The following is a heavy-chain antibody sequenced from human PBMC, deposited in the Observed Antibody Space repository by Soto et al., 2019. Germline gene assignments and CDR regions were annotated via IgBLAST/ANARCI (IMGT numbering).Heavy chain of an antibody. CDR1: GGSFSGYY. D-gene: IGHD3-3*01. Sequence: LSLTCAVYGGSFSGYYWSWIRQPPGKGLEWIGEINHSGSTNYNPSLKSRVTISVDTSKNQFSLKLSSVTAADTAVYYCARGPRYYDFWSGYYPNWFDPWGQGTLVTVSS. J-gene: IGHJ5*02. CDR2: INHSGST. CDR3: ARGPRYYDFWSGYYPNWFDP. V-gene: IGHV4-34*01.